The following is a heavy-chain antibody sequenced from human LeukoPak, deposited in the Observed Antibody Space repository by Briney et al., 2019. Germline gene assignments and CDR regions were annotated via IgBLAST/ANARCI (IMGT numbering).Heavy chain of an antibody. J-gene: IGHJ4*02. CDR1: GFTFSSYA. D-gene: IGHD4-17*01. V-gene: IGHV3-30-3*01. Sequence: PGGSLRLSCAASGFTFSSYAMHWVRQAPGKGLEWVAVISYDGSNKYYADSVKGRFTISRDNSKNTLYLQMNSLRAEDTAVYYCARDVNYGDFDYWGQGTLVTVSS. CDR3: ARDVNYGDFDY. CDR2: ISYDGSNK.